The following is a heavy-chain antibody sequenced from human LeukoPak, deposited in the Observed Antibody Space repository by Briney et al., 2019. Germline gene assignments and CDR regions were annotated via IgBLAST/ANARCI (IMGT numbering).Heavy chain of an antibody. Sequence: SETLSLTCAVYGGSFSGYYWSWIRQPPGKGLEWIGEINHSGSTNYNPSLKSRVTISVDTSKNQFSLKLSSVTAADTALYYCARSGGEWYYYYYMDVWGKGTTVTISS. D-gene: IGHD3-10*01. CDR3: ARSGGEWYYYYYMDV. V-gene: IGHV4-34*01. CDR1: GGSFSGYY. CDR2: INHSGST. J-gene: IGHJ6*03.